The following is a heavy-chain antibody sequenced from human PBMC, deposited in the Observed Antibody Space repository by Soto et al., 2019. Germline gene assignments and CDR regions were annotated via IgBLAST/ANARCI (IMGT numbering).Heavy chain of an antibody. CDR1: GGSISSSSYY. J-gene: IGHJ6*02. CDR2: IYYSGST. CDR3: ARMRGYCTSGVCPYYYYGVDV. Sequence: TLSLTCTVSGGSISSSSYYWGWIRQPPGKGLEWIGSIYYSGSTYYNPSLKSRVTISVDTSKNQFSLKLSSVTAADTAVYYCARMRGYCTSGVCPYYYYGVDVWGQGTTVTVSS. V-gene: IGHV4-39*01. D-gene: IGHD2-8*01.